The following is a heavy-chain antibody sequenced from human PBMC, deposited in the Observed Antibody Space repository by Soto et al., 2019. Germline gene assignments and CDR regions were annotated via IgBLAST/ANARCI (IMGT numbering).Heavy chain of an antibody. D-gene: IGHD4-17*01. Sequence: PGESLKISCKGSGYSFTSYWIGWVRQMPGKGLEWMGIIYPGDSDTRYSPSFQGKVTIPADKSISTAYLQWSSLKASDTAMYYCARALSPYGDYDNWFDPWGQGTLVTVSS. CDR2: IYPGDSDT. J-gene: IGHJ5*02. CDR1: GYSFTSYW. CDR3: ARALSPYGDYDNWFDP. V-gene: IGHV5-51*01.